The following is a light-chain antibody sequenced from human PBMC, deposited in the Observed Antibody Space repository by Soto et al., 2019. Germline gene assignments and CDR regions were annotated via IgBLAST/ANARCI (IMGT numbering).Light chain of an antibody. Sequence: IRMTQSPSSLSASTGDRVTITCRASQGISSYLAWYQQKPGKAPKLLIYAASTLQSGVPSRFSGSGSGTEFTLTISSLQPEDFATYYCQQLNSYPRTFGQGTKVDNK. CDR3: QQLNSYPRT. CDR2: AAS. CDR1: QGISSY. V-gene: IGKV1-9*01. J-gene: IGKJ1*01.